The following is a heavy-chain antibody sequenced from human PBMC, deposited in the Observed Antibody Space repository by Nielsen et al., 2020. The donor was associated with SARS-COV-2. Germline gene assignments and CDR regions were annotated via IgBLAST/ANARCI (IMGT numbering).Heavy chain of an antibody. CDR2: ISAYNGNT. CDR3: ARVETIWQWLVRTYYFDY. CDR1: GYTFTSYG. Sequence: ASVKVSCKASGYTFTSYGISWVRQAPGQGLEWMGWISAYNGNTNYAQKLQGRVTMTTDTSTSTAYMELRSLRSDDTAVYYCARVETIWQWLVRTYYFDYWGQGTLVTVSS. V-gene: IGHV1-18*01. D-gene: IGHD6-19*01. J-gene: IGHJ4*02.